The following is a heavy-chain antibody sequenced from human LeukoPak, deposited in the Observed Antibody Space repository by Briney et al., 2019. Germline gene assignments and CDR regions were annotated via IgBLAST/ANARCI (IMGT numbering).Heavy chain of an antibody. CDR1: GYTFTSYG. Sequence: GASVTVSCKASGYTFTSYGISWVRQAPGQGLEWMGWISTYNGNTNYSQKLQGRVTMTTDTSTNTAYMELRSLRSDDTAVYYCARENSIVVVPAATYYYYFGMDVWGQGTTVTVSS. V-gene: IGHV1-18*01. CDR3: ARENSIVVVPAATYYYYFGMDV. D-gene: IGHD2-2*01. J-gene: IGHJ6*02. CDR2: ISTYNGNT.